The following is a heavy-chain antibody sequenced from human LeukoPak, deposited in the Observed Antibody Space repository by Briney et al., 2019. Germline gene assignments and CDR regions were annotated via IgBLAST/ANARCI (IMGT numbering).Heavy chain of an antibody. CDR2: ISAYNGNT. CDR1: GYTFTSYG. Sequence: ASVKVSCKASGYTFTSYGISWVRQAPGQGLEWMGWISAYNGNTNYAQKLQGRVTMTTDTSTSTAYMELRSLRSDDTAVYYCGREDCSGGSCYSDYWGQGTLVTVSS. D-gene: IGHD2-15*01. CDR3: GREDCSGGSCYSDY. J-gene: IGHJ4*02. V-gene: IGHV1-18*04.